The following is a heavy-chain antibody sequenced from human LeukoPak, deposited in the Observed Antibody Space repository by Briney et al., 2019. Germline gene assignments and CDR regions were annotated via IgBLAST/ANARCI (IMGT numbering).Heavy chain of an antibody. D-gene: IGHD2-15*01. CDR2: ISNSGST. CDR3: GRDALVGYFSYYYMDV. CDR1: GGSISSHY. V-gene: IGHV4-59*11. Sequence: SETLSPTCTVSGGSISSHYWTWIRQSPVKGLEWIGDISNSGSTSYNPSLKSRVTISIDTSKNQFSLKLSSVTAADTAVYYCGRDALVGYFSYYYMDVWGKGTTVTVSS. J-gene: IGHJ6*03.